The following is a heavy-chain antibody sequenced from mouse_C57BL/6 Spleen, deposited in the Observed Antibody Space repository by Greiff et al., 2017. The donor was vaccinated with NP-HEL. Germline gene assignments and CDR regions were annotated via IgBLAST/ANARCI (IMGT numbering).Heavy chain of an antibody. J-gene: IGHJ3*01. D-gene: IGHD2-1*01. CDR2: IWRGGST. Sequence: VQLQESGPGLVQPSQSLSITCTVSGFSLTSYGVHWVRQSPGKGLEWLGVIWRGGSTDYYAAFISRLSISKDNSKSRVFFKMNSLQADDTAIYYCASAYGNYAPFAYWGQGTLVTVAA. V-gene: IGHV2-2*01. CDR1: GFSLTSYG. CDR3: ASAYGNYAPFAY.